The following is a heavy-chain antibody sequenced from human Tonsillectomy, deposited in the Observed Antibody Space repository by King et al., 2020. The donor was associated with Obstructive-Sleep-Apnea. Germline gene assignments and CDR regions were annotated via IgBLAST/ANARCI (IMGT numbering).Heavy chain of an antibody. CDR1: GYTFTSYG. J-gene: IGHJ4*02. D-gene: IGHD1-26*01. CDR3: AKSPTSGSFYGGGY. V-gene: IGHV1-18*01. Sequence: QLVQSGGEVKKPGASVKVSCKTSGYTFTSYGISWVRQAPGQGLEWMGWINPYNGNTNYAQNLQGRVTMTTDTSTSTAYMELRSLGFDDTAVYYCAKSPTSGSFYGGGYWVQGTLVTVTS. CDR2: INPYNGNT.